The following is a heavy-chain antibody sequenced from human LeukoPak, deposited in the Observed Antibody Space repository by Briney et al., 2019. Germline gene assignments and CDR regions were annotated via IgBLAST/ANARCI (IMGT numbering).Heavy chain of an antibody. CDR2: INSDGSSS. D-gene: IGHD2-2*01. CDR1: GFAFSSYG. J-gene: IGHJ4*02. V-gene: IGHV3-74*01. Sequence: GGPRRPSCGASGFAFSSYGMHGGRRSPGKGLGWVSGINSDGSSSSYAAPMQARSPISRDTAKTTLYLQTTSLRAEDTAVYSCALLQLLCRCSVGTFDYWGQGTLVTVSS. CDR3: ALLQLLCRCSVGTFDY.